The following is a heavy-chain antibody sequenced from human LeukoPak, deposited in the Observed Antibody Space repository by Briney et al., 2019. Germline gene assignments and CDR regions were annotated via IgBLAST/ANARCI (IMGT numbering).Heavy chain of an antibody. D-gene: IGHD6-13*01. Sequence: VASVKVSCKASGGTFSSYAISGVRQAPGQGLEWMGGIIPIFGTANYAQKFQGRVTITADESTSTAYMELSSLRSEDTAVYYCARGGEGYSSSWYHAFDIWGQGTMVTVSS. CDR3: ARGGEGYSSSWYHAFDI. J-gene: IGHJ3*02. CDR1: GGTFSSYA. CDR2: IIPIFGTA. V-gene: IGHV1-69*13.